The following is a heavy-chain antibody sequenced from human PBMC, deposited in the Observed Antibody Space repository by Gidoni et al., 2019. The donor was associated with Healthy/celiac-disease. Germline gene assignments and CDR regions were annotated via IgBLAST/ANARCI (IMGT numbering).Heavy chain of an antibody. CDR3: AKLYSNYYYYYYMDV. J-gene: IGHJ6*03. D-gene: IGHD4-4*01. CDR1: GFTCSSYA. CDR2: ISGSGGST. Sequence: EVQLLESGGGLVQPGGSLRLACAASGFTCSSYAMGWVRQAPGKGLEWVSAISGSGGSTYYADSVKGRFTISRDNSKNTLYLQMNSLRAEDTAVYYCAKLYSNYYYYYYMDVWGKGTTVTVSS. V-gene: IGHV3-23*01.